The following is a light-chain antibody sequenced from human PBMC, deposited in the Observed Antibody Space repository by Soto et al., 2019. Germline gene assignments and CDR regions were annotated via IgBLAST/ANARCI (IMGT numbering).Light chain of an antibody. CDR2: EVS. CDR3: GSYTTIQNFV. V-gene: IGLV2-14*01. J-gene: IGLJ1*01. CDR1: VSDVGGYNF. Sequence: QAVRTQPSSVSGSPGQSITISCTGTVSDVGGYNFVSWYQQHPGNAPKLMIYEVSNRPSGVSYRFSGSKSGNTASLTISGLQAEDEADYYCGSYTTIQNFVFGTGTKVT.